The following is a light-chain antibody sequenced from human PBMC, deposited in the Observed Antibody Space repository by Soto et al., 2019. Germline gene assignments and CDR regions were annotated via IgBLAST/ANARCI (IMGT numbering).Light chain of an antibody. J-gene: IGLJ2*01. Sequence: QSVLTQPASVSGSLGQSITISCTGSSSDIGDYDYVSWYQQHPGKAPKLMISEVSDRPSGVSTRFSGSKSGNTASLTISGLLAEDEADYYCSSYTRTTTVIFGGGTKLTVL. CDR3: SSYTRTTTVI. V-gene: IGLV2-14*01. CDR2: EVS. CDR1: SSDIGDYDY.